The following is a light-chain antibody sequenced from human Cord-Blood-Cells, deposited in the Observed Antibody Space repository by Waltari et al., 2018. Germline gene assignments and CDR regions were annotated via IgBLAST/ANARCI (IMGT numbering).Light chain of an antibody. J-gene: IGLJ1*01. CDR3: CSYAGSSTCV. Sequence: QSALTHPRSVSGSPGQSVTISCTGTSSDVGGYNYVSWYQQHPGKAPKLMIYDVSKRPSGVSDRFSGSKSGNTASLTISGLQAEDEADYYCCSYAGSSTCVFGAGTKVTVL. V-gene: IGLV2-11*01. CDR1: SSDVGGYNY. CDR2: DVS.